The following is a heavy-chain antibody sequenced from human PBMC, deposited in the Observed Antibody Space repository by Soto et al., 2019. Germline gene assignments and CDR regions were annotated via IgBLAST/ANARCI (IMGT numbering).Heavy chain of an antibody. V-gene: IGHV3-15*07. CDR3: TKVFIGGGFDY. J-gene: IGHJ4*02. CDR1: GFSVHNAW. CDR2: IKRISDGGTI. D-gene: IGHD3-16*01. Sequence: EVQLVESGGGLVKPGGSLRLSCAASGFSVHNAWMSWVRQAAGKGLEWVGQIKRISDGGTIEDAAAVKGRFIISRDASTNTLFLQMNSLQTEDTAVYYCTKVFIGGGFDYWGQGALVTVSS.